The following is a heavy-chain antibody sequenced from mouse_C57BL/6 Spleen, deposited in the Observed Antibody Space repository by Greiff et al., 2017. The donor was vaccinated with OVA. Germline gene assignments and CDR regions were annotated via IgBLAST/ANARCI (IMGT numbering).Heavy chain of an antibody. CDR1: GFTFSSYA. Sequence: EVMLVESGGGLVKPGGSLKLSCAASGFTFSSYAMSWVRQTPEKRLEWVATISAGGSYTYYPDNVKGRFTISRDNAKNNLYLQMSHLKSEDTAMYYCARDTADWYFDVWGTGTTVTVSS. J-gene: IGHJ1*03. CDR3: ARDTADWYFDV. D-gene: IGHD1-2*01. CDR2: ISAGGSYT. V-gene: IGHV5-4*01.